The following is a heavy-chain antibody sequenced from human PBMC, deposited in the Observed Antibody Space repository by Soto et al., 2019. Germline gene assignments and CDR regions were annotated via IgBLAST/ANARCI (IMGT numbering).Heavy chain of an antibody. CDR2: IWADGRRQ. CDR1: GFRFRNYA. CDR3: ARGGAGVWNLDY. J-gene: IGHJ4*02. D-gene: IGHD2-21*02. V-gene: IGHV3-33*01. Sequence: QVRLVESGGSPVQPGGSLKLSCATSGFRFRNYAMHWVRQAPGKGLAWVAFIWADGRRQDYAESVKGRSTISRDDSKNSRDLQRTSFRLDATYVYYCARGGAGVWNLDYWGQGTLFTVPS.